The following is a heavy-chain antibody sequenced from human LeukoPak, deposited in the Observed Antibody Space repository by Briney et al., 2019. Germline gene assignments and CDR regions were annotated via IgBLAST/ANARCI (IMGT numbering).Heavy chain of an antibody. D-gene: IGHD6-13*01. Sequence: TSETLSLTCTVSGGSISTYYWSWIRQPPGKGLEWIGNINYSGGTKYNPPLKSRVTISVDTSKNQFSLKLSSVTAADTALYYCAREYSSSAPPLYWGQGTLVTVSS. J-gene: IGHJ4*02. CDR2: INYSGGT. V-gene: IGHV4-59*01. CDR3: AREYSSSAPPLY. CDR1: GGSISTYY.